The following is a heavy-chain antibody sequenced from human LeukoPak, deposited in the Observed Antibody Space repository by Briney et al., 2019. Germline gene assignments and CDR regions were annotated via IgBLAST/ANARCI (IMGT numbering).Heavy chain of an antibody. J-gene: IGHJ4*02. D-gene: IGHD3-10*01. V-gene: IGHV3-21*01. CDR3: ARVHSGSFSD. CDR2: ISSSSSYI. Sequence: PGGSLRLSCAASGFTFSSYEMNWVRQAPGKGLEWVSSISSSSSYIYYADSVKGRFTISRDNAKNSLYLQMNSLRAEDTAVYYCARVHSGSFSDWGQGTLVTVSS. CDR1: GFTFSSYE.